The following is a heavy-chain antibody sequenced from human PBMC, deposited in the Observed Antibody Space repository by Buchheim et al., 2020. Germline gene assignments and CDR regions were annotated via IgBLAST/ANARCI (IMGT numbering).Heavy chain of an antibody. CDR3: ARDRHDYGDYGMDV. J-gene: IGHJ6*02. V-gene: IGHV4-4*02. CDR1: GGSITSSVW. Sequence: HVQLQESGPGQVKPSGTLSLTCAVSGGSITSSVWWSWVRQSPGRGLEWIGEIHYSGTTNYKPSLKRRVTISVDESKNELYLELSSVTAADTAIYYCARDRHDYGDYGMDVWGQGTT. CDR2: IHYSGTT. D-gene: IGHD4-17*01.